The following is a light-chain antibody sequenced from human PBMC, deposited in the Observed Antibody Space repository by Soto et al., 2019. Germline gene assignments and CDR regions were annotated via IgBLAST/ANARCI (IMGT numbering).Light chain of an antibody. CDR2: EES. Sequence: DIRMTQSPSSLSASVGDRVTITCRASQSIDTHLNWYQQHPGKAPNALIYEESNLQSGVPSRFSGSGSGTDFTLTISGLQPDDSATYYCHQTYSPPDTFGQGTKVEIK. J-gene: IGKJ1*01. CDR3: HQTYSPPDT. CDR1: QSIDTH. V-gene: IGKV1-39*01.